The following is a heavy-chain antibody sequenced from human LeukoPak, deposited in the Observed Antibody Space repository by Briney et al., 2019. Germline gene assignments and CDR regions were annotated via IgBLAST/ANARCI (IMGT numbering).Heavy chain of an antibody. D-gene: IGHD3-22*01. CDR1: GLTFSDYY. V-gene: IGHV3-11*01. CDR3: AKDPRSGYLDDAFDI. Sequence: PGGSLRLSCAASGLTFSDYYMSWIRQAPGKGLEWVSYISSSGSTIYNADPVKGRFTISRDNSKNTLYLQMNSLRAEDTAEYYCAKDPRSGYLDDAFDIWGQGTMVTVSS. J-gene: IGHJ3*02. CDR2: ISSSGSTI.